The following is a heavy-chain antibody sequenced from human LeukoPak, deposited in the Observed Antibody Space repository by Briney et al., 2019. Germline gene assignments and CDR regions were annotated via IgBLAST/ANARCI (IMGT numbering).Heavy chain of an antibody. CDR2: ISSSSSTI. D-gene: IGHD3-22*01. CDR3: ARDSGYYYDSSGD. CDR1: GFTFSSYS. V-gene: IGHV3-48*01. Sequence: GGSLRLSCAASGFTFSSYSMNWVRQAPGKGVEWVSYISSSSSTIYYADSVKGRFTISRDNAKNSLYLQMNSLRAEDTAVYYCARDSGYYYDSSGDWGQGTLVTVSS. J-gene: IGHJ4*02.